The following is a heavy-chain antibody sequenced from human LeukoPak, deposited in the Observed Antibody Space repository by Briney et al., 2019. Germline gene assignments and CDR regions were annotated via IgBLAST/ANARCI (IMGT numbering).Heavy chain of an antibody. CDR2: IYNGGTT. CDR3: AGGGEAARSLAY. Sequence: PGGSLRLSCAASGVTNNYMTWVGQAPGKGGEWVSVIYNGGTTYYADSVKGRFTISGDNSKSTLFVYLQMDSLRTDDTALYFCAGGGEAARSLAYWGQGALVTVSS. J-gene: IGHJ4*02. CDR1: GVTNNY. D-gene: IGHD6-6*01. V-gene: IGHV3-66*02.